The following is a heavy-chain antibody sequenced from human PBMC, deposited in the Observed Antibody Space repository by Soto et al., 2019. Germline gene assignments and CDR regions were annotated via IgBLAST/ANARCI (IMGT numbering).Heavy chain of an antibody. CDR3: ARGRGEVVVAATGGYYYYGMDV. CDR2: IIPIFGTA. D-gene: IGHD2-15*01. V-gene: IGHV1-69*01. CDR1: GGTFSSYA. J-gene: IGHJ6*02. Sequence: QVQLVQSGAEVKKPGSSVKVSCKASGGTFSSYAISWVRQAPGPGLEWMGGIIPIFGTANYAQKFQGRVTITAAESTSTAYMGLSSLRSEDTAVYYCARGRGEVVVAATGGYYYYGMDVWGQGTTVTVSS.